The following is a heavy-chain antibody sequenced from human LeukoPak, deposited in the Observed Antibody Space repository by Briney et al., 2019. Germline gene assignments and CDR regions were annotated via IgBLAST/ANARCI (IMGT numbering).Heavy chain of an antibody. CDR1: GFDFRNYY. J-gene: IGHJ4*02. CDR3: TRDEGATVATYRFDF. D-gene: IGHD4-23*01. CDR2: IKYDGTYT. Sequence: GGSVRLSCEGSGFDFRNYYMSWVRQAPWKGLEWLANIKYDGTYTNYKDSVKGRLTLSRDNAKNSVYLQMNSLRAEDTAVYYCTRDEGATVATYRFDFWGRGTLVTVSS. V-gene: IGHV3-7*01.